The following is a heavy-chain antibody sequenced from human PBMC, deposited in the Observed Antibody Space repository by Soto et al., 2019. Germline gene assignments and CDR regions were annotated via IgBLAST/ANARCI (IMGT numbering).Heavy chain of an antibody. V-gene: IGHV3-23*01. Sequence: EVQLLESGGGLVQPGGSLRLSCAASGFTFSSYAMSWVRQAPGKGLEWVSAISGSGGSTYYADSVKGRFTISRDNSKTTLYLQMNSLRAEDTAVYYCAKGYCSGGSCYFYWYFDLWGRGTLVTVSS. D-gene: IGHD2-15*01. CDR3: AKGYCSGGSCYFYWYFDL. CDR2: ISGSGGST. J-gene: IGHJ2*01. CDR1: GFTFSSYA.